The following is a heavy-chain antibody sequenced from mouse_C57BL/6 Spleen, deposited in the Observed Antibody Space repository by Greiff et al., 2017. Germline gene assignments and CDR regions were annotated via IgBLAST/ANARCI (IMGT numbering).Heavy chain of an antibody. CDR1: GFTFSDYG. V-gene: IGHV5-17*01. CDR2: ISSGSSTI. D-gene: IGHD2-3*01. J-gene: IGHJ3*01. CDR3: ARDRDGYYGFAY. Sequence: EVKLMESGGGLVKPGGSLKLSCAASGFTFSDYGMHWVRQAPEKGLEWVAYISSGSSTIYYADTVKGRFTISRDNAKHTLFLQMTSLRSEDTAMYYCARDRDGYYGFAYWGQGTLVTVSA.